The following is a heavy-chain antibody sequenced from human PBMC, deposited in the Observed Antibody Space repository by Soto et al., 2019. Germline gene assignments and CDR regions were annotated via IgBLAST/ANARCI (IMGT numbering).Heavy chain of an antibody. CDR2: VLTTSSAI. D-gene: IGHD3-10*01. CDR1: GFTFSDYS. CDR3: ARVRGSGLSYYYMDV. J-gene: IGHJ6*03. V-gene: IGHV3-48*01. Sequence: GGSLRLSCAASGFTFSDYSMNWVRQAPGKGLEWISYVLTTSSAIYYADSVKGRFTISRDNAKNSLYLQMNSLRADDTAVYYCARVRGSGLSYYYMDVWGKGTTVTVSS.